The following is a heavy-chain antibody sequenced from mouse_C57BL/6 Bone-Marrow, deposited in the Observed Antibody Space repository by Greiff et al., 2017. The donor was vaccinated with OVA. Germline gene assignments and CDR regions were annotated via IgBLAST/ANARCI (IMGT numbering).Heavy chain of an antibody. CDR2: IDPSDSYT. J-gene: IGHJ3*01. CDR1: GYTFTSYW. Sequence: VQLQQPGAELVKPGASVKLSCKASGYTFTSYWMQWVKQRPGQGLEWIGEIDPSDSYTNYNQKFKGKATLTVDTSSSTAYMQLSSLTSEDSAVYYCAGIYYYGSSESYWGQGTLVTVSA. D-gene: IGHD1-1*01. CDR3: AGIYYYGSSESY. V-gene: IGHV1-50*01.